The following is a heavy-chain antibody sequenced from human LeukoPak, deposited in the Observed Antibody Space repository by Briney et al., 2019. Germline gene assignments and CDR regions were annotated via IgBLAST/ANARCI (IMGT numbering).Heavy chain of an antibody. CDR3: ARSGGALGYYYMDV. D-gene: IGHD3-16*01. CDR2: IIPIFGTA. J-gene: IGHJ6*03. CDR1: GGTFSSYA. V-gene: IGHV1-69*13. Sequence: SVKVSCKASGGTFSSYAISWVRQAPGQGLEWMGGIIPIFGTANYAQKFQGRVTITADESTSTAYMELSSLRSEATAVYYCARSGGALGYYYMDVWGKGTTVTVSS.